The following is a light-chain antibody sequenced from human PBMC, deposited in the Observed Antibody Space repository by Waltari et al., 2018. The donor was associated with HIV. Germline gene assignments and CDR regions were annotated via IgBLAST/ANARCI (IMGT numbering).Light chain of an antibody. Sequence: QLVVTQSPSASASLGASVKLTCTLSSWHSNYAIASHQQQPEKGPRYLMKINSDGSHDKGDGIPDRFSGSSSGAERYLSISSLQSEDEADYYCQTWGTGIWVFGGGTKLTVL. J-gene: IGLJ3*02. CDR2: INSDGSH. V-gene: IGLV4-69*01. CDR3: QTWGTGIWV. CDR1: SWHSNYA.